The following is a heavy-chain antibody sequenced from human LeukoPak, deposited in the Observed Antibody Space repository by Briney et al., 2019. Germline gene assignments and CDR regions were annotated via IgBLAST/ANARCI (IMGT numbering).Heavy chain of an antibody. CDR2: IYYSGST. J-gene: IGHJ6*04. Sequence: SETLSLTCTVSGGSNSSSSYYWGWIRQPPGKGLEWIGSIYYSGSTYYNPSLKSRVTISVDTSKNQFSLKLSSVTAADTAVYYCARDYGDFPGLDVWGKGTTVTVSS. D-gene: IGHD4-17*01. CDR3: ARDYGDFPGLDV. V-gene: IGHV4-39*07. CDR1: GGSNSSSSYY.